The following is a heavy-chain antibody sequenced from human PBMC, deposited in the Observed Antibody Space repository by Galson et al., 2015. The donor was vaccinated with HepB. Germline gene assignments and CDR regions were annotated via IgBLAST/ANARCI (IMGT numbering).Heavy chain of an antibody. Sequence: SVKVSCKVSGYTLTELSMHWVRQAPGKGLEWMGGFDPEDGETIYAQKFQGRVTMTEDTSTDTAYMELSSLRAEDTAVYYCAKDLLVTTYFDYWGQGTLVTVSS. CDR2: FDPEDGET. CDR3: AKDLLVTTYFDY. CDR1: GYTLTELS. J-gene: IGHJ4*02. D-gene: IGHD5-12*01. V-gene: IGHV1-24*01.